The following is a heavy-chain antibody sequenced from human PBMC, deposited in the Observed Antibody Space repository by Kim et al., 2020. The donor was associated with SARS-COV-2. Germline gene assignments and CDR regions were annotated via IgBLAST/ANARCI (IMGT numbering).Heavy chain of an antibody. CDR1: GGSISSGSYY. D-gene: IGHD3-22*01. V-gene: IGHV4-61*02. J-gene: IGHJ4*02. CDR3: ARGDSSGYPLWEYFDY. Sequence: SETLSLTCTVSGGSISSGSYYWSWIRQPAGKGLEWIGRIYTSGSTNYNPSLKSRVTISVDTSKNQFSLKLSSVTAADTAVYYCARGDSSGYPLWEYFDYWGQGTLVTVSS. CDR2: IYTSGST.